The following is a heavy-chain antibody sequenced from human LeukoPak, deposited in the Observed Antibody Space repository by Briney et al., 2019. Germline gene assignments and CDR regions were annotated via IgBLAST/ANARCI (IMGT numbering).Heavy chain of an antibody. D-gene: IGHD2-21*02. CDR2: ISSSSSTI. V-gene: IGHV3-48*04. CDR1: GFTFSSYS. CDR3: ARVAGEHIVVVTAQFDP. Sequence: GGSLRLSCAASGFTFSSYSMNWVRQAPGKGPEWVSYISSSSSTIYYADSVKGRFTISRDNAKNSLYLQMNSLRAEDTAVYYCARVAGEHIVVVTAQFDPWGQGTLVTVSS. J-gene: IGHJ5*02.